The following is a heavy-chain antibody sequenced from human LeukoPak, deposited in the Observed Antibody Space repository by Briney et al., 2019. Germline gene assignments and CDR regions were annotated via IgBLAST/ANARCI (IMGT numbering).Heavy chain of an antibody. J-gene: IGHJ4*02. CDR2: IYYSGST. V-gene: IGHV4-30-4*01. CDR1: GGSISSGDYY. D-gene: IGHD6-6*01. CDR3: ARGGYSSSSGFDY. Sequence: SQTLSLTCTVSGGSISSGDYYWSWIRQPPGKGLEWIGYIYYSGSTYYNPSLKSRVTISVDTPKNQFSLKLSSVTAADTAVYYCARGGYSSSSGFDYWGQGTLVTVSS.